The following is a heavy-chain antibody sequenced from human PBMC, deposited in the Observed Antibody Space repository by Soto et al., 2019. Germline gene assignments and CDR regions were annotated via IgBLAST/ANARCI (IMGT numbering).Heavy chain of an antibody. CDR2: INVGNGDT. V-gene: IGHV1-3*01. J-gene: IGHJ6*02. Sequence: ASVKVSCKASGYKFSSYAIHWVRQAPGKRLERMGWINVGNGDTKYSQKFHDRVTIIRDTSADNAYMEVSILRSDDTAVYYCARYQGITTFGVYSMYYYGMDVWGQGTTVTSP. CDR3: ARYQGITTFGVYSMYYYGMDV. CDR1: GYKFSSYA. D-gene: IGHD3-3*01.